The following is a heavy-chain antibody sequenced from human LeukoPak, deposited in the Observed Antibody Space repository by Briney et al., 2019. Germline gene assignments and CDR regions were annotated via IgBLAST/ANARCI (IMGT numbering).Heavy chain of an antibody. CDR3: ARGYDFWSGYYGVGWFDP. Sequence: KSSETLSLTCTVSGGSISSHYWGWIRQPPGKGLEWIGYIYYSGSTNYNPSLKSRVTISVDTSKTQFSLKLSSVTAADTAVYYCARGYDFWSGYYGVGWFDPWGQGTLVTVSS. J-gene: IGHJ5*02. V-gene: IGHV4-59*11. CDR1: GGSISSHY. CDR2: IYYSGST. D-gene: IGHD3-3*01.